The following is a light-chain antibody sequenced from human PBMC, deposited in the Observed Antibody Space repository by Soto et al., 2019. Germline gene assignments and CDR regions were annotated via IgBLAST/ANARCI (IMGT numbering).Light chain of an antibody. CDR3: QSYDNSLSAYV. V-gene: IGLV1-40*01. J-gene: IGLJ1*01. CDR1: SFNIGAGYD. Sequence: QSVLKQPPSVSGAPGQRVTISCTGSSFNIGAGYDVHWYQQLPGTAPKLLIYDNNNRPSGVPDRFSGSKSGTSASLAITGLQAEDEADYYCQSYDNSLSAYVFGTGTKVTVL. CDR2: DNN.